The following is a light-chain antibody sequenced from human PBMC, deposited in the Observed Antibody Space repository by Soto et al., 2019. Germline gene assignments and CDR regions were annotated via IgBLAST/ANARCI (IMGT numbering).Light chain of an antibody. J-gene: IGKJ1*01. CDR1: QSVSSNY. Sequence: EIVLTQSPGTLSLSPGERATLSCRASQSVSSNYLAWYQQKPGQAPRPLIYGASSRATGIPDRFSGSGAGPDFTLTISRLEPEDFALYYCQQYGSSSWTFGQRTKEDIK. CDR3: QQYGSSSWT. CDR2: GAS. V-gene: IGKV3-20*01.